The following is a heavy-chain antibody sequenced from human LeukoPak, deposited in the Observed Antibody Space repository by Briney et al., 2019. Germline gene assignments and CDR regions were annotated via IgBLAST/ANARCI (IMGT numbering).Heavy chain of an antibody. CDR1: GGSISSSSYY. J-gene: IGHJ4*02. V-gene: IGHV4-39*07. Sequence: SETLSLTCTVSGGSISSSSYYWGWIRQPPGKGLEWVGSIYYSGSTYYNPSLKSRVTISVDTSKNQFSLKLSSVTAADTAVYYCAREGGPYRPLDYSGQGTLVTVAS. CDR3: AREGGPYRPLDY. CDR2: IYYSGST.